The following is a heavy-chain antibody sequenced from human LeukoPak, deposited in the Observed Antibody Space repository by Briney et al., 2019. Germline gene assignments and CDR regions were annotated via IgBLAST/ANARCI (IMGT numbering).Heavy chain of an antibody. D-gene: IGHD3-16*01. CDR2: ISYDGSNK. J-gene: IGHJ4*02. CDR1: GFTFSSYA. Sequence: PGRSLRLSCAASGFTFSSYAMHWIRQAPGKGLEWVAVISYDGSNKYYADSVKGRFTISRDNSKNTLYLQMNSLRAEDTAVYYCARDWGRYYFDYWGQGTLVTVSS. CDR3: ARDWGRYYFDY. V-gene: IGHV3-30*04.